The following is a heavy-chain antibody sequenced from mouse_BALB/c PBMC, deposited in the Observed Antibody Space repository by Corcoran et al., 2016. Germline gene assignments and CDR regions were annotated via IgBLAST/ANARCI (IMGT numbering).Heavy chain of an antibody. J-gene: IGHJ4*01. Sequence: EVQLQQSGPELVKTGASVKMSCKASGYTFTSYVMQWVKQKPGPGLEWIGYINPYNDGTKYNEKFKGKATLTSDKSSSTAFMELSSLTSEDSAVYYCARGSTMITGYAMDYWGQGTSVTVSS. CDR2: INPYNDGT. CDR3: ARGSTMITGYAMDY. V-gene: IGHV1S136*01. D-gene: IGHD2-4*01. CDR1: GYTFTSYV.